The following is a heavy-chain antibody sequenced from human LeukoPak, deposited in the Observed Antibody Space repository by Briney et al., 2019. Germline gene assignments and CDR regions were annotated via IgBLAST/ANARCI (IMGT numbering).Heavy chain of an antibody. CDR3: ARDLPWRLTYPNANDY. D-gene: IGHD2-21*02. CDR1: GYTFTGYY. CDR2: INPNSGGT. Sequence: ASVKVSCKASGYTFTGYYMHWVRQAPGQGLEWMGWINPNSGGTNYAQKFQGRVTMTRDTSISTAYMELSRLRSDDTAVYYCARDLPWRLTYPNANDYWGQGTLVTVSS. V-gene: IGHV1-2*02. J-gene: IGHJ4*02.